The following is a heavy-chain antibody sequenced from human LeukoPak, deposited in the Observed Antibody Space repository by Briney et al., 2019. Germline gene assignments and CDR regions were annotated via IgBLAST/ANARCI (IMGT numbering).Heavy chain of an antibody. J-gene: IGHJ4*02. CDR3: AKGRTGYIPDF. D-gene: IGHD6-13*01. CDR1: GFTVSSNY. V-gene: IGHV3-53*01. CDR2: IYSGGST. Sequence: GGSLRLSCAASGFTVSSNYMSWVRQAPGKGLEWVSVIYSGGSTYYADSVKGRFTISRDNSKNTLYLQMNSLRAEDTALYYCAKGRTGYIPDFWGQGTLVTVAS.